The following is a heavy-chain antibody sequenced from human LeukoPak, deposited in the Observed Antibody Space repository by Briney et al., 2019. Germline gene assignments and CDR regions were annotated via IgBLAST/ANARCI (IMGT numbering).Heavy chain of an antibody. CDR2: IYSGGST. D-gene: IGHD1-26*01. J-gene: IGHJ3*02. Sequence: GGSLRLSCAASGFTVSSNYMSWVRQAPGKGLEWVSVIYSGGSTYHADAVKGRFTISRNNSKNTLYLQMNSLRDDDTAVYYCARIVAGGAFDIWGQGTMVTVSS. CDR3: ARIVAGGAFDI. V-gene: IGHV3-66*01. CDR1: GFTVSSNY.